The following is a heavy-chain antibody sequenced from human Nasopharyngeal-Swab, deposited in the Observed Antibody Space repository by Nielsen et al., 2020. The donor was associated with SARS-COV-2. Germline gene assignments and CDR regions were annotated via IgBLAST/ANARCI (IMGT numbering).Heavy chain of an antibody. CDR1: GFTFSTYW. CDR2: INADGSTT. V-gene: IGHV3-74*01. J-gene: IGHJ4*02. Sequence: GESLKISCAASGFTFSTYWVHWVRQAPGVGLVWVSRINADGSTTDYADSVKGRFTISRDNAKNTLYLQMNSLRAEDTAVYYCARAGNYYFEYWGQGTLVTVSS. CDR3: ARAGNYYFEY. D-gene: IGHD1-7*01.